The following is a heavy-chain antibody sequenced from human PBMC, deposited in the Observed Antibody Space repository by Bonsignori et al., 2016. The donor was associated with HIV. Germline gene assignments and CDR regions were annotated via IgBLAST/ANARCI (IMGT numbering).Heavy chain of an antibody. V-gene: IGHV3-48*02. D-gene: IGHD1-26*01. Sequence: VRQAPGKGLEWVSYISSSSSTIYYADSVKGRFTISRDNAKNSLYLQMNSLRDEDTAVYYCARDPRGSYLDYYYYYMDVWGKGTTVTVSS. CDR2: ISSSSSTI. CDR3: ARDPRGSYLDYYYYYMDV. J-gene: IGHJ6*03.